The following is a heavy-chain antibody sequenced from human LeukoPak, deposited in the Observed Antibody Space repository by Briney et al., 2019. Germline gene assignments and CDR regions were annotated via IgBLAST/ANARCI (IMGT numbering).Heavy chain of an antibody. CDR1: GFTFSSYA. J-gene: IGHJ4*02. Sequence: GGSLRLSCAASGFTFSSYAMSWVRQAPGKGLEWVLTITGSGESTYYADSVKGRFTISRDSSKNTLYLQMNSLRAEDTAVYYCAKGTSASGTYYSAWNYWGQGTLVTVSS. CDR2: ITGSGEST. D-gene: IGHD3-10*01. V-gene: IGHV3-23*01. CDR3: AKGTSASGTYYSAWNY.